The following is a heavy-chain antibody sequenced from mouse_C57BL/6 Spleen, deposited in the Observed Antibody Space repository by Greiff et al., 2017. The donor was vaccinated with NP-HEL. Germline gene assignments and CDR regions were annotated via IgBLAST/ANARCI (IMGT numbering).Heavy chain of an antibody. V-gene: IGHV3-1*01. J-gene: IGHJ3*01. Sequence: EVQRVESGPGMVKPSQSLSLTCTVTGYSITSGYDWHWIRHFPGNKLEWMGYISYSGSTNYNPSLKSRISITHDTSKNHFFLKLNSVTTEDTATYYCARGDGYLWFAYWGQGTLVTVSA. D-gene: IGHD2-3*01. CDR1: GYSITSGYD. CDR3: ARGDGYLWFAY. CDR2: ISYSGST.